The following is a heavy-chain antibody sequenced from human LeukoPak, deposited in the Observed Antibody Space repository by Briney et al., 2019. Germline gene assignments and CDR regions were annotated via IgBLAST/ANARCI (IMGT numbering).Heavy chain of an antibody. CDR2: ISSSSSYI. J-gene: IGHJ3*02. CDR1: GFTFSSYS. D-gene: IGHD6-19*01. CDR3: ARDGIAVVSDAFDI. V-gene: IGHV3-21*01. Sequence: GGSLRLSCAASGFTFSSYSMNWVRQAPGKGLEWVSSISSSSSYIYYADSVKGRFTISRDNAKNSLYLQMNSLRAEDTAVYYCARDGIAVVSDAFDIWGQGTMVTVSS.